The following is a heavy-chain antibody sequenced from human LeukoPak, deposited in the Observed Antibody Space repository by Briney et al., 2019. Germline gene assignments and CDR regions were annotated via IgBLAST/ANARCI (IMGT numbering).Heavy chain of an antibody. J-gene: IGHJ5*02. Sequence: GGSLRLSCAASGFTFSSYTMNWVRQAPGKGLEWVSSISGSSSYIYYADSVKGRFTISRDNAKNSLYLQMSSLRAEDTAVYYCARDPRGYCIGGSCYSLPDWFDPWGQGTLVTVSS. CDR2: ISGSSSYI. V-gene: IGHV3-21*01. D-gene: IGHD2-15*01. CDR3: ARDPRGYCIGGSCYSLPDWFDP. CDR1: GFTFSSYT.